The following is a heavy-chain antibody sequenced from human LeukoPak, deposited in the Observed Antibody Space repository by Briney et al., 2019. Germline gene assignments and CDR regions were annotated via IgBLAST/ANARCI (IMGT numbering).Heavy chain of an antibody. Sequence: GGSLRLSCAASGFTLSSYSMNWVRQAPGKGLEWVPYISSSSSTIYYTDSVKGRFTISRDNAKNSLYLQMNSLRAEDTAVYYCARDPRYYDSSGYLDYWGQGTLVTVSS. J-gene: IGHJ4*02. V-gene: IGHV3-48*01. CDR1: GFTLSSYS. CDR2: ISSSSSTI. CDR3: ARDPRYYDSSGYLDY. D-gene: IGHD3-22*01.